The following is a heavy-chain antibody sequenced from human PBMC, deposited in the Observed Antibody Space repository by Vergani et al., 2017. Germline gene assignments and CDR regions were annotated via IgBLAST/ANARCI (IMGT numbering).Heavy chain of an antibody. D-gene: IGHD3-22*01. J-gene: IGHJ4*02. CDR2: ICGSGGST. Sequence: EVQLLESGGGLVQPGGSLRLSCAASGFTFSSYAMSWVRQAPGKGLEWVSAICGSGGSTYYADSVKGRFTISRDNSKNTLYLQMNSLRAEDTAVYYCAKVLTYYDSSGYYRMLGPFDYWGQGTLVTVSS. CDR1: GFTFSSYA. CDR3: AKVLTYYDSSGYYRMLGPFDY. V-gene: IGHV3-23*01.